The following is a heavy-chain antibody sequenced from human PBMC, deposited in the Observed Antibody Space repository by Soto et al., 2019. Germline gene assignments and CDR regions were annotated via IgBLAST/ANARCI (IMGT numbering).Heavy chain of an antibody. CDR2: IYYSGST. J-gene: IGHJ6*02. CDR3: ARHGSYGDYAYYGMDV. V-gene: IGHV4-39*01. D-gene: IGHD4-17*01. Sequence: PSETLSLTCTISGGSISSSSYYWGWIRQPPGKGLEWTGSIYYSGSTYYNPSLKSRVTISVDTSKNQFSLKLSSVTAADTAVYYCARHGSYGDYAYYGMDVWGQGTTVTVSS. CDR1: GGSISSSSYY.